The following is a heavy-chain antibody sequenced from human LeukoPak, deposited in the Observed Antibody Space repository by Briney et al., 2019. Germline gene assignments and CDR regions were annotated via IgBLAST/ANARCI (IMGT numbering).Heavy chain of an antibody. CDR2: ISSSGSTI. J-gene: IGHJ4*02. CDR3: AKDPRSRGYSYERGYYFDY. D-gene: IGHD5-18*01. V-gene: IGHV3-11*01. CDR1: GFTFSDYY. Sequence: AGGSLRLSCAASGFTFSDYYMSWIRQAPGKGLEWVSYISSSGSTIYYADSVKGRFTISRDNAKNSLYLQMNSLRTEDTALYYCAKDPRSRGYSYERGYYFDYWGQGTLVTVSS.